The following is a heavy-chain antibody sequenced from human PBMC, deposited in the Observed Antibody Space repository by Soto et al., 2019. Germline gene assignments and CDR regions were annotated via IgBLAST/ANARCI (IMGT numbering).Heavy chain of an antibody. CDR1: VTSIASGGYT. V-gene: IGHV4-31*03. J-gene: IGHJ6*02. D-gene: IGHD6-13*01. Sequence: TLSSPSLVLVTSIASGGYTWGWFPQPPGKGLEWIGYIYYSGSTYYNPSLKSRVTISVDTSKNQFSLKLSSVTAADTAVYYCASYREQLVLYGMDVWGQGTTVTVSS. CDR3: ASYREQLVLYGMDV. CDR2: IYYSGST.